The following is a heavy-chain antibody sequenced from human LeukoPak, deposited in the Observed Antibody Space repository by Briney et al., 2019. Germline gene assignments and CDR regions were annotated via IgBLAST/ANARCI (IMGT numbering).Heavy chain of an antibody. J-gene: IGHJ4*02. CDR3: ARWGGVTNFDY. CDR2: IYSGGTS. CDR1: GFPLSSNY. D-gene: IGHD2-21*02. V-gene: IGHV3-53*01. Sequence: GRSLRLSCVASGFPLSSNYMSWVRQAPGKGLEWVSIIYSGGTSYYADSVKGRFTISRDNSKNTLYLQMNSLRAEDTAVYYCARWGGVTNFDYWGQGTLVTVSS.